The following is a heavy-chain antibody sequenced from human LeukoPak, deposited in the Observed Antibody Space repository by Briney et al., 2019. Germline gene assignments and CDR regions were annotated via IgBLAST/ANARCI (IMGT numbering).Heavy chain of an antibody. CDR1: GYTFTSYG. Sequence: ASVKVSCKASGYTFTSYGISWVRQAPGQGLEWMGWISAYNGNTNYAQKLQGRVTMTTDTSTSTAYMELRSLRSDDTAVYYCARAKVGATANLMVIWGQGTLVTVSS. V-gene: IGHV1-18*01. D-gene: IGHD1-26*01. J-gene: IGHJ4*02. CDR3: ARAKVGATANLMVI. CDR2: ISAYNGNT.